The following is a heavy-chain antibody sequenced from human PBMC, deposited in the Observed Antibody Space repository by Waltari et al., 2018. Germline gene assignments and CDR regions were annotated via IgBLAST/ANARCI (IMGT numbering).Heavy chain of an antibody. J-gene: IGHJ4*02. V-gene: IGHV3-23*01. Sequence: EVQLLESGGGLVQPGGSLRLSCEVSGFTLRAHAISWVRQPPGKGLEWVSAITGIGNIQYADSVGGRFTISRDISQNTVFLQLSSLRAEDTALYYCARDVPPATAGTMFDYRGRGTLVTVSS. CDR2: ITGIGNI. D-gene: IGHD6-19*01. CDR3: ARDVPPATAGTMFDY. CDR1: GFTLRAHA.